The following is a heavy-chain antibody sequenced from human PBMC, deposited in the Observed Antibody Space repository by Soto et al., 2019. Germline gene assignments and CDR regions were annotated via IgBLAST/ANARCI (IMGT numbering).Heavy chain of an antibody. CDR2: ISYSGST. V-gene: IGHV4-30-4*01. CDR1: GGSISSGEYY. J-gene: IGHJ4*02. Sequence: SETLYLTCTVSGGSISSGEYYWTWVRQPPGKRLEWIGYISYSGSTHYSPSLKSRVSKTVDTSKNQFSLNLASVSAEDTAVYYCARHAVDSSGFTDYWGQGTLVTVS. D-gene: IGHD6-19*01. CDR3: ARHAVDSSGFTDY.